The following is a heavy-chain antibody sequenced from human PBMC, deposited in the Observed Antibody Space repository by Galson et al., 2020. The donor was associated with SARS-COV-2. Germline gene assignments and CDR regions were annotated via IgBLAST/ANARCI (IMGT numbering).Heavy chain of an antibody. Sequence: KLGESLKISCQGSGYSFSSHWIGWVRQMPGKGLEWMGIIYPGDSDTRYSPPFQGQVTISADKSTSTAYLQWNSLRASDTAMYYCATPVYCSGDRCYDFWGQGTLVTVSS. CDR3: ATPVYCSGDRCYDF. J-gene: IGHJ4*02. CDR2: IYPGDSDT. D-gene: IGHD2-15*01. V-gene: IGHV5-51*01. CDR1: GYSFSSHW.